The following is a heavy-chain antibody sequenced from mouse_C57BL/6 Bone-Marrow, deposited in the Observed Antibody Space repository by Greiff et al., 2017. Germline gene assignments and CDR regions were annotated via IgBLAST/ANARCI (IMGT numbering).Heavy chain of an antibody. CDR2: IDPSDSYT. J-gene: IGHJ4*01. D-gene: IGHD2-2*01. CDR3: ASRLYDGYGYYAMDY. Sequence: QVQLQQPGAELVRPGTSVKLSCKASGYTFTSYWMHWVKQRPGQGLEWIGVIDPSDSYTNYNQKFKGKATLTVDTSSSTAYMQLSSLTSEDSAVYSCASRLYDGYGYYAMDYWGQGTSVTVSS. V-gene: IGHV1-59*01. CDR1: GYTFTSYW.